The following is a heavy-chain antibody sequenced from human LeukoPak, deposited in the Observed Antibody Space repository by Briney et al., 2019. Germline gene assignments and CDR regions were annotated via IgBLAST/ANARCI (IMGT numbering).Heavy chain of an antibody. CDR3: AREGVPAVNWFDP. J-gene: IGHJ5*02. CDR2: INSSSSYI. CDR1: GFTFSSYA. D-gene: IGHD2-2*01. Sequence: GGSLRLSCAASGFTFSSYAINWVRQAPGKGLEWVSSINSSSSYIHYADSVKGRFTISRDNAKNSLYLQMNSLRAEDTAVYYCAREGVPAVNWFDPWGQGTLVTVSS. V-gene: IGHV3-21*01.